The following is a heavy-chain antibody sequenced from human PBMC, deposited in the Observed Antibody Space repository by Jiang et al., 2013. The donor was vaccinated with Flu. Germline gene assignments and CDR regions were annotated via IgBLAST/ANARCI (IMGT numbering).Heavy chain of an antibody. Sequence: GAEVKKPGSSVKVSCKASGGTFSSYAISWVRQAPGQGLEWMGWINPNSGGTNYAQKFQGWVTMTRDTSISTAYMELSRLRSDDTAVYYCARAEDYYDSSDAFDIWGQGT. J-gene: IGHJ3*02. V-gene: IGHV1-2*04. D-gene: IGHD3-22*01. CDR1: GGTFSSYA. CDR2: INPNSGGT. CDR3: ARAEDYYDSSDAFDI.